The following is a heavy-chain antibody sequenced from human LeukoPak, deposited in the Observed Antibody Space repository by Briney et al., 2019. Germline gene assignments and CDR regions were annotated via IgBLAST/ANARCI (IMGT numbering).Heavy chain of an antibody. CDR2: IRQDGSKK. J-gene: IGHJ3*02. CDR3: ASWDITMIVVPPPDAFDI. Sequence: GGSLRLSCAASGFTFRSYWMTWVRQAPGKGLEWVANIRQDGSKKNFADSVKGRFTISRDNAKNSLYLQMNSLRVEDTAVYYCASWDITMIVVPPPDAFDIWGQGTMVTVSS. CDR1: GFTFRSYW. V-gene: IGHV3-7*01. D-gene: IGHD3-22*01.